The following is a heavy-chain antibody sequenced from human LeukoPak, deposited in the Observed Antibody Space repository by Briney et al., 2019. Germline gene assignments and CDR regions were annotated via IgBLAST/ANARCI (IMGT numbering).Heavy chain of an antibody. Sequence: PGGSLRLSCAASGFTFSSYAMSWVRQAPGKGLEWVSAISGSGGSTYYADSVKGRFTISRDSSKNTLYPQMNSLRAEDTAVYYCARDLYGDYWRYFDYWGQGTLVTVSS. J-gene: IGHJ4*02. CDR3: ARDLYGDYWRYFDY. V-gene: IGHV3-23*01. CDR1: GFTFSSYA. CDR2: ISGSGGST. D-gene: IGHD4-17*01.